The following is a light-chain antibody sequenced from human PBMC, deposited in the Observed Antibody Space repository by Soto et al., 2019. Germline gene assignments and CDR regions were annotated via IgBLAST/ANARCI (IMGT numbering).Light chain of an antibody. V-gene: IGLV2-14*01. CDR3: CSFTSSNSHV. Sequence: QSVLTQAASVSGSPGQSITISWSGTRSDIGSYNYVAWYQQFPGKTPKILIYGVSNRPSGVSSRFSGSKSGNTAFLTISGLQAEDEADYYWCSFTSSNSHVFATGPKANVL. J-gene: IGLJ1*01. CDR2: GVS. CDR1: RSDIGSYNY.